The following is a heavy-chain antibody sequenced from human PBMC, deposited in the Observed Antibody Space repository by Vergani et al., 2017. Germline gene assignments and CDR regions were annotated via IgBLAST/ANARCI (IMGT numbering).Heavy chain of an antibody. D-gene: IGHD7-27*01. CDR1: GFTFSSYS. CDR2: ISSSSTI. Sequence: EVQLVESGGGLVQPGGSLRLSCAASGFTFSSYSMNWVRQAPGKGLEWVSYISSSSTIYYADSVKGRFTISRDNAKNSLYLQMNSLRAEDTAVYYCARGGNWGSAFDYWGQGTLVTVSS. J-gene: IGHJ4*02. CDR3: ARGGNWGSAFDY. V-gene: IGHV3-48*01.